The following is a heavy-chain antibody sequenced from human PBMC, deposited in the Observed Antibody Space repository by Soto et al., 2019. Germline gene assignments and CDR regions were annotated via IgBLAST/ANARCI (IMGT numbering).Heavy chain of an antibody. CDR3: ARGRYCLTGRCFPNWFDS. J-gene: IGHJ5*01. Sequence: PSETLSLTCSVSGDSIPSVDYFWAWIRQPPGQALEYIGYIYKSATTYYNPSFESRVAISLDTSKSQFSLNVTSVTAADTAVYFCARGRYCLTGRCFPNWFDSWGQGTLVTVS. CDR2: IYKSATT. CDR1: GDSIPSVDYF. D-gene: IGHD2-15*01. V-gene: IGHV4-30-4*01.